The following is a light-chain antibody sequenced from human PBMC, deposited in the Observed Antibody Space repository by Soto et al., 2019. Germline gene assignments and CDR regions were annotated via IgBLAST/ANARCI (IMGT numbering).Light chain of an antibody. V-gene: IGLV2-14*01. J-gene: IGLJ1*01. Sequence: QSVLTKPASVSGSPGQSITISCSGTSSDIGSYDHVAWYQQFPGKSPKLIIYEVSNRPSGVSNRFSGSKSGNTASLTISGLQAEDEADYYCSSYTRSTTQAFGTGTKVTLL. CDR3: SSYTRSTTQA. CDR1: SSDIGSYDH. CDR2: EVS.